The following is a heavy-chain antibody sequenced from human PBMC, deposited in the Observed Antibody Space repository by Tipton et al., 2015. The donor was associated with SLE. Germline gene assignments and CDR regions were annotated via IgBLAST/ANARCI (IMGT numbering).Heavy chain of an antibody. V-gene: IGHV4-59*06. D-gene: IGHD3-10*01. CDR2: IYYSGST. J-gene: IGHJ4*02. CDR3: ARDPMVRGGGPGY. CDR1: GGSISSYY. Sequence: LRLSCTVSGGSISSYYWSWIRQPAGKGLEWIGRIYYSGSTYYNPSLKSRVTISVDTSKNQFSLKLGSVTAADTAVYYCARDPMVRGGGPGYWGQGTLVTVSS.